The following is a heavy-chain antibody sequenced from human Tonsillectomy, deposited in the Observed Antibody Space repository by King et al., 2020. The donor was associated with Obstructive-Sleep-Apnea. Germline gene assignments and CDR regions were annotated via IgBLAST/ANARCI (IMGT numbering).Heavy chain of an antibody. CDR3: ARVELRYYYYAMDV. CDR1: GFSLSNARMG. Sequence: VTLKESGPVLVKPTETLTLTCAVSGFSLSNARMGVSWIRQPPGKALEWLAHIFSNDEKSYSTSLRSRLSISKDTSTSQVVLTMTNMDPVDTATYYCARVELRYYYYAMDVWGQGTTVTVSS. D-gene: IGHD1-7*01. J-gene: IGHJ6*02. CDR2: IFSNDEK. V-gene: IGHV2-26*01.